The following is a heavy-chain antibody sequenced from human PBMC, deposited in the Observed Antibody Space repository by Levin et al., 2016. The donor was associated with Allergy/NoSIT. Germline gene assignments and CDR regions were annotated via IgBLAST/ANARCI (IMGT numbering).Heavy chain of an antibody. CDR1: GFTFSDSY. CDR2: ISSSGFTI. D-gene: IGHD2-15*01. CDR3: ADHHSSGGMWHFFEY. Sequence: GESLKISCAASGFTFSDSYMSWIRQAPGKGLESVSYISSSGFTIHYADSVKGRFSISRDNAKKSLYLQMNSLRAEDTAVYYCADHHSSGGMWHFFEYWGQGVLVTVSS. V-gene: IGHV3-11*01. J-gene: IGHJ4*02.